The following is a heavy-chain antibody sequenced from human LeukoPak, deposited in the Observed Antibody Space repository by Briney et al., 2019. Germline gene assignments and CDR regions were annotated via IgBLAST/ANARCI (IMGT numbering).Heavy chain of an antibody. CDR3: ARDRDYYDSSGYYPLDY. CDR2: INPNSGGT. Sequence: ASVKVSCKASGYIFTGYYMHWVRQAPGQGLEWVGWINPNSGGTNYAQKFQGRVTMTRDTSISTAYMELTRLRSDDTAVYYCARDRDYYDSSGYYPLDYWGQGSLVTVSS. D-gene: IGHD3-22*01. CDR1: GYIFTGYY. J-gene: IGHJ4*02. V-gene: IGHV1-2*02.